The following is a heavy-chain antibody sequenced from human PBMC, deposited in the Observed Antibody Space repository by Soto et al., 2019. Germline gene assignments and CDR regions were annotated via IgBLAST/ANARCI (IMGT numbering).Heavy chain of an antibody. CDR3: AITRVENHYYVGRDA. D-gene: IGHD3-16*01. V-gene: IGHV4-59*03. CDR1: GASISTYY. Sequence: QVQLQESGPGRVTPSETLSLACTVSGASISTYYYSWIRQAPGKAMEWLGYIYYTVITNYNPSLESRITNSRYTSKNQLALTVPSVTAADTAVNSGAITRVENHYYVGRDAWGQGTTVTFSS. CDR2: IYYTVIT. J-gene: IGHJ6*02.